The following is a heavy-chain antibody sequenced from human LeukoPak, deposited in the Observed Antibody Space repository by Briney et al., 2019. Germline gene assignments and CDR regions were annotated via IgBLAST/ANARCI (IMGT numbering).Heavy chain of an antibody. V-gene: IGHV3-15*01. CDR1: GFTFSNAW. D-gene: IGHD2-15*01. Sequence: GGSLRLSCAASGFTFSNAWMSWVRQAPGKGLEWVGRIKSKTDGGTTDYAAPVKGRFTISRDDSKNTPYLQMNSLKTEDTAVYYCTTDLVVVVVAARYNWFDPWGQGTLVTVSS. J-gene: IGHJ5*02. CDR3: TTDLVVVVVAARYNWFDP. CDR2: IKSKTDGGTT.